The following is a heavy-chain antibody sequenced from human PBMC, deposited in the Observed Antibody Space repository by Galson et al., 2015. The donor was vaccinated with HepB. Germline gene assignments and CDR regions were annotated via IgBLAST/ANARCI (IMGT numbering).Heavy chain of an antibody. Sequence: SETLSLTCAVYGGSYSGYYWSWIRQPPGKGLEWIGEINHSGSTNYNPSLKSRVTISVDTSKNQFSLKLSSVTAADTAGYYCARGLYSSGWYRARYYFDYWGQGTLVTVSS. CDR1: GGSYSGYY. V-gene: IGHV4-34*01. CDR3: ARGLYSSGWYRARYYFDY. CDR2: INHSGST. J-gene: IGHJ4*02. D-gene: IGHD6-19*01.